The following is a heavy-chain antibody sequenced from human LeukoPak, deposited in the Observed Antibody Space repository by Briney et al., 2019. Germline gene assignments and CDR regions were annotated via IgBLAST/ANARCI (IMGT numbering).Heavy chain of an antibody. V-gene: IGHV1-69*13. J-gene: IGHJ4*02. CDR2: IIPIFGTA. D-gene: IGHD6-13*01. Sequence: ASVKVSCKASGGTFSSYAISWVRQAPGQGLEWMGGIIPIFGTANYAQKFQGRVTITADESTSTAYMELSSLRSEDTAVYYCARDSSPYSSSWYFDYWGQGTLVTVSS. CDR3: ARDSSPYSSSWYFDY. CDR1: GGTFSSYA.